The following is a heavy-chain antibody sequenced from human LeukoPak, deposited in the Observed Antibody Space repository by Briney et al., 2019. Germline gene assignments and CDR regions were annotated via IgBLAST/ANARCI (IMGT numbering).Heavy chain of an antibody. Sequence: EASVKVSCKASGYTFTGYYMHWVRQAPGQGLEWMGWINPNSGGTNYAQKFQGRVTMTRDTSISTAYMELSRLRSDDTAVYYCAREVALVASGAFDIWGQGTMVTVSS. CDR1: GYTFTGYY. J-gene: IGHJ3*02. D-gene: IGHD6-19*01. CDR3: AREVALVASGAFDI. CDR2: INPNSGGT. V-gene: IGHV1-2*02.